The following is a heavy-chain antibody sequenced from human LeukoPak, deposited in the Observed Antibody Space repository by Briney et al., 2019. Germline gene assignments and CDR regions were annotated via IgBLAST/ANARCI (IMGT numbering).Heavy chain of an antibody. D-gene: IGHD1-14*01. CDR1: GDSVSSNSAA. CDR3: ARGGTQLDY. CDR2: TYYRSKWYN. Sequence: SQTLSLTCAISGDSVSSNSAAWNWIRQSPSRGREWLGRTYYRSKWYNDYPISVRSRVTINPDTSKNQIFLQLNSVTPEDTAVYYCARGGTQLDYWGQGTLVTVSS. J-gene: IGHJ4*02. V-gene: IGHV6-1*01.